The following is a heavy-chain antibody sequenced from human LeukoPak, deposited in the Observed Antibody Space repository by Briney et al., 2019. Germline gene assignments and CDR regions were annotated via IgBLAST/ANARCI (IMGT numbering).Heavy chain of an antibody. Sequence: ASVKVSCKASGGTFSSYAISWVRQAPGQGLEWMGGIIPIFGTANYAQKFQGRVTITTDESTSTAYMELSSLRSEDTAVYYRAGDSRGYLAGSYYMDAWGKGTTVTVSS. V-gene: IGHV1-69*05. D-gene: IGHD3-22*01. CDR1: GGTFSSYA. J-gene: IGHJ6*03. CDR3: AGDSRGYLAGSYYMDA. CDR2: IIPIFGTA.